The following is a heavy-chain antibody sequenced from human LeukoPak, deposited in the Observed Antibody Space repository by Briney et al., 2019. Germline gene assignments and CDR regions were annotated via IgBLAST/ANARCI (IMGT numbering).Heavy chain of an antibody. D-gene: IGHD2/OR15-2a*01. CDR2: IYYSGST. CDR3: ASLIVRYFDY. J-gene: IGHJ4*02. Sequence: PSDTLSLTCTVSGGSISTYYWTWIRQPPGKGLEWIGIIYYSGSTYYNPSLKSRLTISVDTSKNQFSLKLNSVTAADTAVYYCASLIVRYFDYWGQGTLVTVSS. CDR1: GGSISTYY. V-gene: IGHV4-59*04.